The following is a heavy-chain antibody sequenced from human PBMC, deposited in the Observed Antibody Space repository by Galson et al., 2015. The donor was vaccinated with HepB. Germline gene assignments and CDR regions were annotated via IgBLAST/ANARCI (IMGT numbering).Heavy chain of an antibody. V-gene: IGHV3-9*01. D-gene: IGHD3-22*01. CDR1: GFTFDDYA. CDR3: ARGPNRYDSSGYYNYFDY. Sequence: SLRLSCAASGFTFDDYAMHWVRQAPGKGLEWVSGISWNSGSIGYADSVKGRFTISRDNAKNSLYLQMNSLRAEDTALYYCARGPNRYDSSGYYNYFDYWGQGTLVTVSS. J-gene: IGHJ4*02. CDR2: ISWNSGSI.